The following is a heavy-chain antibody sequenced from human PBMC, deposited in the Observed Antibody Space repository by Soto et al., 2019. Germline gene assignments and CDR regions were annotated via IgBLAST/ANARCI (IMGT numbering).Heavy chain of an antibody. CDR3: ARINYYDSSGYYLRSAFDI. V-gene: IGHV4-4*02. CDR2: IYHSGST. J-gene: IGHJ3*02. CDR1: GGSISSSNR. Sequence: SETLSLTCAVSGGSISSSNRWSWVRQPPGKGLEWIGEIYHSGSTNYNPSPKSRVTISVDKSKNQFSLKLSSVTAADTAVYYCARINYYDSSGYYLRSAFDIWGQGTMVTVSS. D-gene: IGHD3-22*01.